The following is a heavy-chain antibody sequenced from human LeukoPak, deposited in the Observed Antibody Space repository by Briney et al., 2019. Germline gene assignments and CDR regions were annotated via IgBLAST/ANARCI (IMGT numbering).Heavy chain of an antibody. V-gene: IGHV3-74*01. CDR1: GFTFGDYD. Sequence: GRSLRLSCTASGFTFGDYDMSWVRQAPGKGPVWVSRINSDGSTTHYADSVKGRFTISRDNAKNTLYLQMNSLRAEDTAMYYCARDKYGGNSNAFDIWGQGTMVTVSS. J-gene: IGHJ3*02. CDR3: ARDKYGGNSNAFDI. CDR2: INSDGSTT. D-gene: IGHD4-23*01.